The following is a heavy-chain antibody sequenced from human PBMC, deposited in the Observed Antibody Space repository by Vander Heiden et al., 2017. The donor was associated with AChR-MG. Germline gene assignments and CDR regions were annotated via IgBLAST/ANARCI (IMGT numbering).Heavy chain of an antibody. D-gene: IGHD6-19*01. CDR2: IYSGGST. V-gene: IGHV3-53*02. CDR1: TVAGSGSY. Sequence: EQRVETGGALPQPAVSLRRSCAATTVAGSGSYMSWVRQAPGKALEWVSDIYSGGSTYYAVSVKGGFTISRANTKNTLYLQMNRLRADATAVYYGASVAGIAVAGTKLGAFDIWGQGTMVTVSS. J-gene: IGHJ3*02. CDR3: ASVAGIAVAGTKLGAFDI.